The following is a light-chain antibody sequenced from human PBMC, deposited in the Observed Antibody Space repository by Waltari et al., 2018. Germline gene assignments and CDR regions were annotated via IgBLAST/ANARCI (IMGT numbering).Light chain of an antibody. J-gene: IGKJ4*01. V-gene: IGKV3D-15*01. CDR2: GAS. CDR1: QNIYTN. CDR3: QQYYGWPLT. Sequence: ETVMTQSPATLSVSPWERVPLSCRASQNIYTNLAWYQQKPGQAPRVIVYGASTRASGIPVRFSGSGSGTEFTLTISSLQSEDCAVYFCQQYYGWPLTFGGGSKVEVK.